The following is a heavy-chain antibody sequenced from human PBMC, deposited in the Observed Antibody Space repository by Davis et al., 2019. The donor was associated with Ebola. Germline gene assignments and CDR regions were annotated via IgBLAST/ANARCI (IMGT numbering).Heavy chain of an antibody. J-gene: IGHJ4*02. Sequence: MPSETLSLTCTVSGCSISSSSYYWGWIRQPPGKGLEWIGSIYYSGSTYYNPSLKSRVTISVDTSKNQFSLKLSSVTAADTAVYYCARQASWYGFDYWGQGTLVTVSS. D-gene: IGHD6-13*01. CDR3: ARQASWYGFDY. CDR1: GCSISSSSYY. CDR2: IYYSGST. V-gene: IGHV4-39*01.